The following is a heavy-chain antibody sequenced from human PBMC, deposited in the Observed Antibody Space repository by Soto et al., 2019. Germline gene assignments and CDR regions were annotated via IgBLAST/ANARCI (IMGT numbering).Heavy chain of an antibody. V-gene: IGHV4-30-4*01. J-gene: IGHJ6*02. CDR2: IYYSAST. CDR3: ARESRTPSGGMDV. CDR1: GGSISSGDYH. Sequence: SETLSLTCTVAGGSISSGDYHWTWIRQFPGKGLEWIGAIYYSASTYYNPSLVSRPTISVDTSKNKFSLKLTSVTAADTAVYYCARESRTPSGGMDVWGQGTTVTVSS.